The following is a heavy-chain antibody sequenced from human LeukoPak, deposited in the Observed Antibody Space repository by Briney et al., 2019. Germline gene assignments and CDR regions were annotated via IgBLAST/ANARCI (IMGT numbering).Heavy chain of an antibody. CDR3: ARTAYSDYSLGF. CDR1: GFTFSSYA. D-gene: IGHD5-12*01. Sequence: GGSLRLSCAASGFTFSSYAMSWVRQAPGKGLVWVSRISSDGSSTRYADSVKGRFTISRDNAKNTLYLQMNSLRAEDTAVYYCARTAYSDYSLGFWGQGTLVTVSS. J-gene: IGHJ4*02. V-gene: IGHV3-74*01. CDR2: ISSDGSST.